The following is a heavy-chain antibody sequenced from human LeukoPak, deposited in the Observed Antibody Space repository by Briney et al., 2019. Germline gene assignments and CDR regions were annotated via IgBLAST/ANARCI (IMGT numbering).Heavy chain of an antibody. CDR2: VNTDGSST. CDR1: GFTFSSYW. Sequence: PGGSLRLSCAASGFTFSSYWMQWVRQAPGKGLVWVSRVNTDGSSTNYADSVKGRFTISRDNAKNTLYLQMNSLRAEDTAVYFCARDRVEYTYDAFDIWGQGTMVTVSS. J-gene: IGHJ3*02. V-gene: IGHV3-74*01. CDR3: ARDRVEYTYDAFDI. D-gene: IGHD2-2*02.